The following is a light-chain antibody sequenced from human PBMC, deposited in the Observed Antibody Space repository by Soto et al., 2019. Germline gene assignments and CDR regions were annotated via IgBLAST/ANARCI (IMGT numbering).Light chain of an antibody. V-gene: IGLV2-14*03. CDR3: TSYTTSSPYLV. J-gene: IGLJ3*02. CDR1: SSDVGGYNY. CDR2: DVT. Sequence: QSALTQPASVSGSPGQSITISCTGTSSDVGGYNYVSWYQHHPGKAPKLMIYDVTNRPSGVSNRFSGSKSGNTASLTISGLQADYCTSYTTSSPYLVFGGGTKVTVL.